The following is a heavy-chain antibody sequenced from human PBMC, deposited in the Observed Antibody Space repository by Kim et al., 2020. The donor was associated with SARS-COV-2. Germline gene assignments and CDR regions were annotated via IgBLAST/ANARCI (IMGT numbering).Heavy chain of an antibody. CDR3: AKDGPRGCTSASCSSPDV. D-gene: IGHD2-2*01. CDR2: ISGSGGNT. CDR1: GFTFSSYA. Sequence: GGSLRLSCAASGFTFSSYAMNWVRQAPGKGLEWVSIISGSGGNTYYADSVKGRFTISRDNSRNTLYLQINSLRAEDTAVYYCAKDGPRGCTSASCSSPDVWGQGTTVTFSS. J-gene: IGHJ6*02. V-gene: IGHV3-23*01.